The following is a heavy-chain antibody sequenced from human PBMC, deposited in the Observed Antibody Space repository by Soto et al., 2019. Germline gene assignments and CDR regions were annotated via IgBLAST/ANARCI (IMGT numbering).Heavy chain of an antibody. V-gene: IGHV1-69*13. CDR2: IIPIFGTA. J-gene: IGHJ6*02. Sequence: GASVKVSCKASGGTFSSYAISWVRQAPGQGLEWMGGIIPIFGTANYAQKFQGRVTITADESTSTAYMELSSLRSEDTAVYYCARRLGCSGGSCHGVYYYGMDVWGQGTTVTVSS. CDR1: GGTFSSYA. CDR3: ARRLGCSGGSCHGVYYYGMDV. D-gene: IGHD2-15*01.